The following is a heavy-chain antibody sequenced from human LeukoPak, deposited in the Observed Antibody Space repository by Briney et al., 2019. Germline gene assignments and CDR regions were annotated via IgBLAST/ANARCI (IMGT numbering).Heavy chain of an antibody. CDR3: ARAEVRYWNQGGKNWFDP. J-gene: IGHJ5*02. CDR1: GYTFTDYY. Sequence: ASVKVSCKASGYTFTDYYMHWVRQTPGQGLEWMGWINPNSGDTNYAQKFQGRVTMTRDTSISTAYMELSRLRSDDTAVDYCARAEVRYWNQGGKNWFDPWGQGTLVTVSS. V-gene: IGHV1-2*02. D-gene: IGHD1-1*01. CDR2: INPNSGDT.